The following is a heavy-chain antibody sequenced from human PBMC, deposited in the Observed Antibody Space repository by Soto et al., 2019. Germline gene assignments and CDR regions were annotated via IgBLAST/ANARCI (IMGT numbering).Heavy chain of an antibody. CDR1: DGSISNYY. J-gene: IGHJ5*02. D-gene: IGHD6-19*01. CDR2: INYSGNT. V-gene: IGHV4-59*01. Sequence: PSETLSLTCTVSDGSISNYYWSWIRQSPGEGPEWLGNINYSGNTHYNPSLKSRLTMSIDTSKNQFSLRLSSVTPADTAVYFCARGPFIAVADRWFDPWGQGTLVTVSS. CDR3: ARGPFIAVADRWFDP.